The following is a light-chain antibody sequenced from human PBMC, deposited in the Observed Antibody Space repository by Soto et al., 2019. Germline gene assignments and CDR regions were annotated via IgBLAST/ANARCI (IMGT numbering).Light chain of an antibody. CDR3: QQYNNWPSALG. CDR2: GAS. Sequence: EIVMTQSPATLSVSPGERATLSCRASQSVSSNLAWYQQKPGQAPRLLIYGASTRATGIPARFSGSRSGTEFTLTISSLQSEDFAVYYCQQYNNWPSALGFGGGTKVEIK. V-gene: IGKV3-15*01. J-gene: IGKJ4*01. CDR1: QSVSSN.